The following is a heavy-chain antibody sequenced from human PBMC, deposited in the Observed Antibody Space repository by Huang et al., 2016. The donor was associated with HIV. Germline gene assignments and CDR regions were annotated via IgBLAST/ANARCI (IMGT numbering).Heavy chain of an antibody. Sequence: QVLLVQTGAEVRKPGSSVKVSSTAFGGTFSSYAISWVRQATGQGLGGMGGIIPIFGTANYTQKSQGSVTITVNESTNTGYMELTRLTSADTAVYYCARTAYSYGFRQGYNWFDPWGQGTPVTVSS. J-gene: IGHJ5*02. D-gene: IGHD5-18*01. CDR2: IIPIFGTA. CDR1: GGTFSSYA. CDR3: ARTAYSYGFRQGYNWFDP. V-gene: IGHV1-69*13.